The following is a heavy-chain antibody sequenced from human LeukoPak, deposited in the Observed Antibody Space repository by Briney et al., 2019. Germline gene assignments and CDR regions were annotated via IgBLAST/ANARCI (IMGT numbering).Heavy chain of an antibody. V-gene: IGHV6-1*01. Sequence: SQTLSLTCALSGDIFSSNSAAWHWIRQSPSRGLEWLVRTYYRSKWYSDYAVSVKSRITINPDTSKNQFSLQLNSVTPEDTAVYYCAREVAVAGAVGYYYYGMDVWGKGTTVTVSS. D-gene: IGHD6-19*01. CDR2: TYYRSKWYS. CDR3: AREVAVAGAVGYYYYGMDV. J-gene: IGHJ6*04. CDR1: GDIFSSNSAA.